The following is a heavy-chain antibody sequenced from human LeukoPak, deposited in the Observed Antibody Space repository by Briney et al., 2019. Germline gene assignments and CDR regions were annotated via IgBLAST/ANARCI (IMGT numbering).Heavy chain of an antibody. CDR3: ARWSIVGAYDLFDY. V-gene: IGHV4-30-4*08. CDR1: GGSISSGDYY. D-gene: IGHD1-26*01. J-gene: IGHJ4*02. CDR2: IYYSGST. Sequence: PSQTLSLTCTVSGGSISSGDYYWSWIRQPRGKGLEWIGYIYYSGSTYYNPSLKSRVTISVDTSKNQFSLKLSSVTAADTAVYYCARWSIVGAYDLFDYWGQGTLVTVSS.